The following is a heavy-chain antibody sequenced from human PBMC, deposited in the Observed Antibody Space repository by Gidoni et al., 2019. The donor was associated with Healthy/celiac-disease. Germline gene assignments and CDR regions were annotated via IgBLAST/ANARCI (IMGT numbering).Heavy chain of an antibody. J-gene: IGHJ4*02. D-gene: IGHD6-19*01. CDR2: INHSGST. V-gene: IGHV4-34*01. CDR3: ARGGKQWLVPLAFDY. Sequence: QVQLQQWGAGLLKPSETLSLTCAVYGGSFSGYYCSWIRQPPGKGLEWIGEINHSGSTNYNPSLKSRVTISVDTSKNQFSLKLSSVTAADTAVYYCARGGKQWLVPLAFDYWGQGTLVTVSS. CDR1: GGSFSGYY.